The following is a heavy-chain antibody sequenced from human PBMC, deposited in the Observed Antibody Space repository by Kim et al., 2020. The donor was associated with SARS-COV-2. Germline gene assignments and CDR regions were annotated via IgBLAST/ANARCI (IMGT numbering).Heavy chain of an antibody. J-gene: IGHJ5*02. D-gene: IGHD3-9*01. Sequence: GGSLRLSCAASGFTFSSYSMNWVRQAPGKGLEWVSSISSSSSYIYYADSVKGRFTISRDNAKNPLYLQMNSLRAEDTAVYYCASRPLRYFDWSGSQNWFDPWGQGTLVTVSS. CDR1: GFTFSSYS. V-gene: IGHV3-21*01. CDR2: ISSSSSYI. CDR3: ASRPLRYFDWSGSQNWFDP.